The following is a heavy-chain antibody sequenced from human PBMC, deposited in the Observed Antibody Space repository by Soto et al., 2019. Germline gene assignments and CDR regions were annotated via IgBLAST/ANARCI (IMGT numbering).Heavy chain of an antibody. V-gene: IGHV1-18*01. CDR3: ATQVVPAAPTDY. CDR2: ISAYNGNT. CDR1: GDGFTSWG. Sequence: GXSVKVSLEACGDGFTSWGSRLLQQAPGQGLEWMGWISAYNGNTNYAQKLQGRVTMTAETSTSTAYMELRRLRSDDTAVYYCATQVVPAAPTDYRRQRTLVTVSS. D-gene: IGHD2-2*01. J-gene: IGHJ4*02.